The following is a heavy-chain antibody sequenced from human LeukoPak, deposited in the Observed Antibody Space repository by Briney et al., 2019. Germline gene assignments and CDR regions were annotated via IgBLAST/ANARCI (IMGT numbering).Heavy chain of an antibody. CDR1: GGSVSSGSYY. Sequence: SSETLSLTCTVSGGSVSSGSYYWSWIRQPPGKGLEWIGYTYYSGSTNYNPSLKSRVTISVDTSKNQFSLKLSSVTAADTAVYYCARALDDYVWGSYRYTGLYFDYWGQGTLVTVSS. CDR2: TYYSGST. V-gene: IGHV4-61*01. J-gene: IGHJ4*02. D-gene: IGHD3-16*02. CDR3: ARALDDYVWGSYRYTGLYFDY.